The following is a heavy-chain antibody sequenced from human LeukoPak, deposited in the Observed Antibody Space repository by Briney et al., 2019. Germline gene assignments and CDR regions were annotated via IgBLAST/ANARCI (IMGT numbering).Heavy chain of an antibody. V-gene: IGHV3-64*01. J-gene: IGHJ4*02. CDR3: VRDLDY. CDR2: ISSNGGST. CDR1: GFTFSSYA. Sequence: GGSLRLSCAASGFTFSSYAMRWVRQAPGKGLEYVSAISSNGGSTYYANSVKGRFTISRDNSKNTLYLQMGSLRAEDMAVYYCVRDLDYWGQGTLVTVSS.